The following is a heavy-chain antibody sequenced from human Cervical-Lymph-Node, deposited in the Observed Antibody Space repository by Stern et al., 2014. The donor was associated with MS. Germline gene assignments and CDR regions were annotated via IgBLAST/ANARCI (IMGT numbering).Heavy chain of an antibody. V-gene: IGHV1-18*04. CDR3: AREGSYHKRPYYYGMDV. CDR1: GYTFTSYG. D-gene: IGHD1-26*01. J-gene: IGHJ6*02. CDR2: ISAYNGNT. Sequence: QMQLVQSGAEVKKPGASVKVSCKASGYTFTSYGISWVRQAPGQGLEWMGWISAYNGNTNYAQKLQGRVTMTTDTSTSTAYMELRSLRSDDTAVYYCAREGSYHKRPYYYGMDVWGQGTTVTVSS.